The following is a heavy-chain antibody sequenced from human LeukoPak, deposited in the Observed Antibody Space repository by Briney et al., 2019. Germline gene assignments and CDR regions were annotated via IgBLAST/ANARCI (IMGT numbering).Heavy chain of an antibody. CDR1: GFTFSNYW. J-gene: IGHJ4*02. D-gene: IGHD6-19*01. Sequence: GGSLRLSCAASGFTFSNYWMHWVRQAPGKGLVWVSRISSDESITSYADFVKGRFTISRDNAKNTLFLQMNGLRAEDTAVYYCARVSLSSGCLSNWGQGTLVTVSS. CDR3: ARVSLSSGCLSN. CDR2: ISSDESIT. V-gene: IGHV3-74*01.